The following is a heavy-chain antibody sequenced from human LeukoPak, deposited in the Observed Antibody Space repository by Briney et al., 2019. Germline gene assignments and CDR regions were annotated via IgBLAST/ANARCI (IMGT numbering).Heavy chain of an antibody. CDR1: GFTFDDYA. J-gene: IGHJ4*02. D-gene: IGHD3-9*01. Sequence: GGSLRLSCAASGFTFDDYAMHWVRQAPGKGLEWVSGISWNSGSIGYADSVKGRFTISRDNSKNTLYLQMNSLRAEDTAVYYCARVGGDISFDYWGQGTLVTVSS. CDR3: ARVGGDISFDY. V-gene: IGHV3-9*01. CDR2: ISWNSGSI.